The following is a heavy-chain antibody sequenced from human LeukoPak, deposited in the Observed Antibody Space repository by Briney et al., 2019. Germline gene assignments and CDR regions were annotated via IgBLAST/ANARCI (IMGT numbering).Heavy chain of an antibody. J-gene: IGHJ3*02. D-gene: IGHD5-18*01. CDR1: GGSISSGGYY. CDR3: ARIYSYGSSDAFDI. V-gene: IGHV4-30-2*01. Sequence: SETLSLTCTVSGGSISSGGYYWSWIRQPPGKGLEWIGYIYHSGSTYYNPSLKSRVTISVDRSKNQFSLKLSSVTAADTAVYYCARIYSYGSSDAFDIWGQGTMVTVSS. CDR2: IYHSGST.